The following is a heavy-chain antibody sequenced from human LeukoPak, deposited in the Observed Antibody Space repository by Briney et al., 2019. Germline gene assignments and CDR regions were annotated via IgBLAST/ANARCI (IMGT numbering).Heavy chain of an antibody. V-gene: IGHV4-38-2*01. CDR3: ARASGSYGSGSYYYYGMDV. D-gene: IGHD3-10*01. Sequence: SETLSLTCAVSGYSFSSGYYWGWIRPPPGKGREWIGIIFNSGSTYYNPSIKSRVTMSVDTSKNQTSLKLSSVTAADTAVYYCARASGSYGSGSYYYYGMDVWGKGTTVTVSS. CDR2: IFNSGST. CDR1: GYSFSSGYY. J-gene: IGHJ6*04.